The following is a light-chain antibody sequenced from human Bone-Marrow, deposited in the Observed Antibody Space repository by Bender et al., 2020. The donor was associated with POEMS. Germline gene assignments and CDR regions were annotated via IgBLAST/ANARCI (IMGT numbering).Light chain of an antibody. CDR2: DDR. V-gene: IGLV3-25*03. CDR3: LSADSSGTHWV. CDR1: NIGRKN. Sequence: SYVLTQPPSVSVAPGQTARITCGGDNIGRKNVHWYQQKTGQAPVLVVYDDRARPSGIPERFSGSSSGTTVTLTISGVQAEDEADYYCLSADSSGTHWVFGGGTKLTVL. J-gene: IGLJ3*02.